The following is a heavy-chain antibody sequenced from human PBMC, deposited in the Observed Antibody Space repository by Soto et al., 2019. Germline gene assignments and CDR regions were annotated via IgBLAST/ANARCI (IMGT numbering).Heavy chain of an antibody. Sequence: GGSLRLSCAASGFTVSSNSMAWVRQSPGKGLEWVSTIYNGGSTYFADSVKGRFTVSRDNYKNTVDLEMDRLRVEDTAVYYCMRIQMLNYWNHAMGVWGRGTKVTVYS. CDR2: IYNGGST. V-gene: IGHV3-53*01. CDR3: MRIQMLNYWNHAMGV. D-gene: IGHD1-1*01. CDR1: GFTVSSNS. J-gene: IGHJ6*02.